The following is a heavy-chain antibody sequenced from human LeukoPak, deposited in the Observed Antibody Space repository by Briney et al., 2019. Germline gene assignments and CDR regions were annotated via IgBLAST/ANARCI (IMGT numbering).Heavy chain of an antibody. J-gene: IGHJ4*02. CDR3: ARSRVSHTTVSTLLY. CDR2: ISVYNGNT. CDR1: GYTFSSYA. V-gene: IGHV1-18*01. Sequence: ASVKVSCKASGYTFSSYAIAWVRQAPGQGPEWMGSISVYNGNTEYAQKPQGRVTMTTDTFTNTAYMELWNLRPDDTAVYYCARSRVSHTTVSTLLYWGQGTLVTAPS. D-gene: IGHD1-14*01.